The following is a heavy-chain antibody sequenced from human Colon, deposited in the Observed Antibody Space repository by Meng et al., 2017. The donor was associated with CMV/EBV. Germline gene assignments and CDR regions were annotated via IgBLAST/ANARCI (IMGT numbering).Heavy chain of an antibody. Sequence: SVKVSCKAPAGTFDSYAVSWVRQAPGQGPEWMAKISPVLGLTNYAQKFEGRLTVTADTSTTTAYVELTSLTLDDTARYYCVTQSMSGQPYLHSWGQGTLVTVSS. CDR2: ISPVLGLT. CDR3: VTQSMSGQPYLHS. D-gene: IGHD2/OR15-2a*01. V-gene: IGHV1-69*04. CDR1: AGTFDSYA. J-gene: IGHJ1*01.